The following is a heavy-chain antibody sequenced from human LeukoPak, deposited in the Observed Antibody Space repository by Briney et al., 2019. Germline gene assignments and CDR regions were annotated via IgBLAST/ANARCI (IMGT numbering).Heavy chain of an antibody. CDR3: ARSRSGTYYPFDY. D-gene: IGHD1-26*01. V-gene: IGHV1-2*06. CDR1: GYTFTGYY. Sequence: ASVKVSCKASGYTFTGYYMNWVRQAPGQGPEWMGRINPNSGGTNYAQRFQGRVTMPRDTSISTAYMELSRLRSDDTAVYYCARSRSGTYYPFDYWGQGTLVTVSS. J-gene: IGHJ4*02. CDR2: INPNSGGT.